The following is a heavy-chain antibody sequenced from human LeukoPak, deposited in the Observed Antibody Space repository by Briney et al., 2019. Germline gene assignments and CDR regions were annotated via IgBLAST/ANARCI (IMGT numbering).Heavy chain of an antibody. D-gene: IGHD2-15*01. CDR1: GFTFDNSG. CDR3: ARVTGVVAATLFDY. J-gene: IGHJ4*02. V-gene: IGHV3-20*04. Sequence: GGSLRLSCEASGFTFDNSGMSWVREVPGKGREGGSGIRNGGSLGYADSVKDRFPISRDNSKNTLYLQMNSLRAEDTAVYYCARVTGVVAATLFDYWGQGTLVTVSS. CDR2: IRNGGSL.